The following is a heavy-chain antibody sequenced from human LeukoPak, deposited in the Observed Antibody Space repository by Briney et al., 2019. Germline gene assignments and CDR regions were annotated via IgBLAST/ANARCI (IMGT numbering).Heavy chain of an antibody. V-gene: IGHV4-39*07. CDR2: IYYSGTT. Sequence: SETLSLTCTVSGGSISSSSYHWGWIRQPPGKGLEWIGSIYYSGTTYYNPSLESRVTISVDTSKNQFSLKLSSVTAAATAVYFCASPRGDDSGGYYPWYFHHWGQGILVTVSS. J-gene: IGHJ1*01. D-gene: IGHD3-22*01. CDR3: ASPRGDDSGGYYPWYFHH. CDR1: GGSISSSSYH.